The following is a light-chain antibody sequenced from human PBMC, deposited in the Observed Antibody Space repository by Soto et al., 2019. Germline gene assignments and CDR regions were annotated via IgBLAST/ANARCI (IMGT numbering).Light chain of an antibody. Sequence: EIVLTQSPATLSLSPGERATLSCGASQSVSSSYLAWYQQNPGLAPRLLIYDASGRATGIPDSFSGSRSGTDFTLIIMRLELEVFAVYDFHQYGTSPYNFGKGNKLEIK. CDR2: DAS. J-gene: IGKJ2*01. CDR1: QSVSSSY. CDR3: HQYGTSPYN. V-gene: IGKV3D-20*01.